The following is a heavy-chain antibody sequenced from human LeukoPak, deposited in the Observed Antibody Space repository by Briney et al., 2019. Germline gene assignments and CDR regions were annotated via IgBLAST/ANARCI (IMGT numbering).Heavy chain of an antibody. J-gene: IGHJ4*02. V-gene: IGHV4-38-2*01. Sequence: EPSETLSLTCAGSGYSISSGYYWGWIRQPPGKGLEWIGSIYHSGSTYYNPSLKSRVTISVDTSKNQFSLKLSSVTAADTAVYYCARSYSYGLSFDYWGQGTLVTVSS. CDR1: GYSISSGYY. CDR3: ARSYSYGLSFDY. CDR2: IYHSGST. D-gene: IGHD5-18*01.